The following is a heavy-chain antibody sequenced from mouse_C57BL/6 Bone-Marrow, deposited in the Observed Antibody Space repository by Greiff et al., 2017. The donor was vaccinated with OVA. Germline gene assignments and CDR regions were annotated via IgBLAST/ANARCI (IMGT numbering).Heavy chain of an antibody. V-gene: IGHV5-17*01. J-gene: IGHJ2*01. CDR3: ARSKYYFDY. CDR2: ISSGSSTI. Sequence: EVMLVESGGGLVKPGGSLKLSCAASGFTFSDYGMHLVRQAPEKGLEWVAYISSGSSTIYYADTVKGRFTISRDNAKNTLFLQMTSLRSEDTAMYYCARSKYYFDYWGQGTTLTVSS. CDR1: GFTFSDYG.